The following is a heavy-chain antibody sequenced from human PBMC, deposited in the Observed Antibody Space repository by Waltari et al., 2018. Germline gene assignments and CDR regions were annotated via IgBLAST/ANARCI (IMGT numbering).Heavy chain of an antibody. V-gene: IGHV3-30*04. CDR1: GFTFSRYA. J-gene: IGHJ4*02. CDR2: ISYDGSTK. D-gene: IGHD3-10*01. Sequence: QVQLVESGGGVVQSGKSLRLSCAASGFTFSRYAMHWVRQAPGKGLEWVALISYDGSTKDYVASVKGRFTLSRDNSRSTLYLQMNDLRVEDTAVYYCARDGDSYFYGSRADYWGQGTLATVSS. CDR3: ARDGDSYFYGSRADY.